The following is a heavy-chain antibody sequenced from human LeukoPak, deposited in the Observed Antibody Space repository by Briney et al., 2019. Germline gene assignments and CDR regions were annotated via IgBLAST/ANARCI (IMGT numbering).Heavy chain of an antibody. Sequence: GGSLRLSCAASGFTFSTYAMHWVRQAPGKGLEWVSYISSSSSTIYYADSVKGRFTISRDNAKNSLSLQMNSLRDEDTAVYYCARGFGVRGIYFDYWGQGTLVTVSS. J-gene: IGHJ4*02. D-gene: IGHD3-10*01. V-gene: IGHV3-48*02. CDR2: ISSSSSTI. CDR3: ARGFGVRGIYFDY. CDR1: GFTFSTYA.